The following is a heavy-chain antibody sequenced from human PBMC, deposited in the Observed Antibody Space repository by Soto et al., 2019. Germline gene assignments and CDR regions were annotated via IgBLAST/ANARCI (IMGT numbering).Heavy chain of an antibody. CDR1: GGSISSSSYY. CDR3: ARLDGDMFDY. CDR2: IYYSGST. V-gene: IGHV4-39*01. Sequence: SETLSLTCTVSGGSISSSSYYWGWIRQPPGKGLEWIGSIYYSGSTYYNPSLKSRVTISVDTSKNQFSLKLSSVTAADTAVYYCARLDGDMFDYWGQGTLVTVSS. D-gene: IGHD7-27*01. J-gene: IGHJ4*02.